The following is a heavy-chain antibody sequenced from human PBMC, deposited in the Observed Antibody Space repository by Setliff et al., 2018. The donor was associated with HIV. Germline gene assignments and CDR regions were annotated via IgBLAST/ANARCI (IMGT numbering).Heavy chain of an antibody. Sequence: RASVKVSCKAFGYTFTSYFLHWVRQAPGQGLEWLGIIDPNGGATNNAQKLQGRLTVTTDTSTGTLYMELSNLRSDDSAVYYCARAGGGATDQAFDIGGQGTMVTVS. J-gene: IGHJ3*02. CDR2: IDPNGGAT. V-gene: IGHV1-46*01. CDR3: ARAGGGATDQAFDI. CDR1: GYTFTSYF. D-gene: IGHD2-2*01.